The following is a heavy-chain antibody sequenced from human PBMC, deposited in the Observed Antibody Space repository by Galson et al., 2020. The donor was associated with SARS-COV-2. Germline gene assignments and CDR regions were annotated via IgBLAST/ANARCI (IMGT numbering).Heavy chain of an antibody. D-gene: IGHD6-19*01. CDR1: GFTFSDHA. J-gene: IGHJ4*02. CDR2: IFFDGSEK. V-gene: IGHV3-33*01. CDR3: ARDGQSSRGWAFDY. Sequence: GESLKISCAASGFTFSDHAMHWVRQAPGKGLEWVAQIFFDGSEKYYVDSVRGRFTISRDSSKNTVYLQMNNLRVDDTAVYYCARDGQSSRGWAFDYWGQGTLLTVSS.